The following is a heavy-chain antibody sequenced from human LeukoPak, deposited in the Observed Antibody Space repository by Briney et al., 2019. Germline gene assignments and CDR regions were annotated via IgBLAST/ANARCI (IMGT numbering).Heavy chain of an antibody. V-gene: IGHV4-59*01. J-gene: IGHJ4*02. CDR1: GGSISSYY. Sequence: SETLSLTCTVSGGSISSYYWSWIRQPPGKGLEWIGYIYYSGSTNYNPSLKSRVTISVDTSKNQFSLKLSSVTAADTAVYYCARGTARGWNPKFDYWGQGTLVTVSS. D-gene: IGHD6-19*01. CDR2: IYYSGST. CDR3: ARGTARGWNPKFDY.